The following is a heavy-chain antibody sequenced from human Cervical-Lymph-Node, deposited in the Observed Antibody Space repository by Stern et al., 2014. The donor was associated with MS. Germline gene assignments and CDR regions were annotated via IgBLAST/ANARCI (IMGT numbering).Heavy chain of an antibody. CDR1: GFTFTNHG. V-gene: IGHV1-18*01. CDR3: ARDRGLVGNTTDDY. D-gene: IGHD1-26*01. Sequence: VQLVESGAEVKKPGASVKVSCKASGFTFTNHGISWVRQAPGQGLEWMGWINGYNGNIDFAQKFQGRLIITTDTSTSTVYMELRSLGFDDTAVYYCARDRGLVGNTTDDYWGQGTLVTVSS. J-gene: IGHJ4*02. CDR2: INGYNGNI.